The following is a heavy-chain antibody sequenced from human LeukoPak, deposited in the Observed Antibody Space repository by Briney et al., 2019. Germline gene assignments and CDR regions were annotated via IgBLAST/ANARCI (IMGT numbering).Heavy chain of an antibody. V-gene: IGHV4-39*07. CDR2: IYYSGST. CDR1: GGSISSSSYY. CDR3: ASTYCSGGSCYSAGAFDI. D-gene: IGHD2-15*01. Sequence: SETLSLTCTVSGGSISSSSYYWGWIRQPPGKGLEWIGSIYYSGSTYYNPSLKSRVTISVDTSKNQFSLKLSSVTAADTAVYYCASTYCSGGSCYSAGAFDIWGQGTMVTVSS. J-gene: IGHJ3*02.